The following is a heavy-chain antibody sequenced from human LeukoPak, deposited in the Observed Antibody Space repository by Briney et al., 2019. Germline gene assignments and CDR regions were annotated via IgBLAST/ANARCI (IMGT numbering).Heavy chain of an antibody. Sequence: ASVKVSCKASGYTFTAYYMNWVRQPPGQGLEWMGWINPNSGGTNYAQKFQGRVTMTRDTSISTDYMELNSLRSDDTAVYYCARRLTGVDYWGQGTQVTVSS. CDR2: INPNSGGT. CDR3: ARRLTGVDY. CDR1: GYTFTAYY. J-gene: IGHJ4*02. V-gene: IGHV1-2*02. D-gene: IGHD7-27*01.